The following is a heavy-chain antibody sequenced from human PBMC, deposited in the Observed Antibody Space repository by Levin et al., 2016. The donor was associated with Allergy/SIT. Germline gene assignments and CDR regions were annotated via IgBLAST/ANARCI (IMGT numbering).Heavy chain of an antibody. D-gene: IGHD2-2*01. CDR3: ARDDPSQPKKFDY. J-gene: IGHJ4*02. Sequence: VRQAPGKGLEWVAVISYDGSNKYYADSVKGRFTISRDNSKNTLYLQMNSLRAEDTAVYYCARDDPSQPKKFDYWGQGTLVTVSS. CDR2: ISYDGSNK. V-gene: IGHV3-30-3*01.